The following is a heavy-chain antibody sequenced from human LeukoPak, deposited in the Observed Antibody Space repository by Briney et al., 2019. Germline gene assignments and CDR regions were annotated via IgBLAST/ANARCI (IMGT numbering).Heavy chain of an antibody. D-gene: IGHD5-12*01. CDR3: AKDFVVATIGGTYYYYGMDV. CDR2: ISGSGGST. CDR1: GFTFSSYA. V-gene: IGHV3-23*01. Sequence: TGGSLRLSCAASGFTFSSYAMSWVRQAPGKGLEWVSAISGSGGSTYYADSVKGRFTISRDNSKNTLYLQMNSLRAEDTAVYYCAKDFVVATIGGTYYYYGMDVWGQGTTVTVSS. J-gene: IGHJ6*02.